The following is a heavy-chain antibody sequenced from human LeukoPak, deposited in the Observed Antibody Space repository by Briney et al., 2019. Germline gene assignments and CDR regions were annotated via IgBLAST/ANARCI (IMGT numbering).Heavy chain of an antibody. D-gene: IGHD6-19*01. V-gene: IGHV4-38-2*02. J-gene: IGHJ6*03. CDR3: ARGGAVAGSYYYYMDV. CDR1: GDSISSGDYY. CDR2: IYHSGST. Sequence: SETLSLTCTVSGDSISSGDYYWSWIRQPAGKGLEWIGSIYHSGSTYYNPSLKSRVTISVDTSKNQFSLKLSSVTAADTAVYYCARGGAVAGSYYYYMDVWGKGTTVTVSS.